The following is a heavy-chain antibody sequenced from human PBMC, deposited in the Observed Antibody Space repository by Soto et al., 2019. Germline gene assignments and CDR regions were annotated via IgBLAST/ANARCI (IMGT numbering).Heavy chain of an antibody. CDR2: ISNSGST. Sequence: SETLSLTCAVYGGSFSGYYWSWIRPPQGKGLEWIGEISNSGSTNYNPSLKSRVTISVDTSKNQFSLKLSSVTAADTAVYYCARGSYSGYGVLLGTFDIWGQGTMVTVSS. V-gene: IGHV4-34*01. CDR3: ARGSYSGYGVLLGTFDI. J-gene: IGHJ3*02. D-gene: IGHD5-12*01. CDR1: GGSFSGYY.